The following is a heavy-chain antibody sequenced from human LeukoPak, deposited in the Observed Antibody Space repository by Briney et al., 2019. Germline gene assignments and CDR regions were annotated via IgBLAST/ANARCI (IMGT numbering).Heavy chain of an antibody. Sequence: PSETLSLTCAVYGGSFSGYYWSWIRQPPGKGLEWIGEINHSGSTNYNPSLKSRVTISVDTSKNQFSLKLSSVTAADTAVYYCARGRSLQWLSNRGFDYWGQGTLVTISS. CDR1: GGSFSGYY. J-gene: IGHJ4*02. V-gene: IGHV4-34*01. CDR2: INHSGST. D-gene: IGHD6-19*01. CDR3: ARGRSLQWLSNRGFDY.